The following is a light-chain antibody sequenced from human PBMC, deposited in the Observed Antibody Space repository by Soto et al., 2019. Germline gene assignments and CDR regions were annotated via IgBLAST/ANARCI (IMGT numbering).Light chain of an antibody. V-gene: IGKV2-28*01. CDR2: LAS. Sequence: DIVMTQSPLSLPVTPGEPASISCRSSQSLLHSNGNNYVDWYLQKPGQAPQLLLYLASNRASGVPDRFSESGSGTDFTLKISRVEAEDVGVYYCLQALQTPITLGQGTRLEIK. CDR3: LQALQTPIT. J-gene: IGKJ5*01. CDR1: QSLLHSNGNNY.